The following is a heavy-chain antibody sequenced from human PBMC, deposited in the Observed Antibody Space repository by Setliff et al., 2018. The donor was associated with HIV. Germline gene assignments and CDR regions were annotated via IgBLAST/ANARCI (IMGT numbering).Heavy chain of an antibody. V-gene: IGHV4-38-2*01. D-gene: IGHD6-13*01. CDR2: IYHSGNT. CDR1: AYSISSGYY. J-gene: IGHJ6*03. Sequence: SETLSLTCAVSAYSISSGYYWGWIRQPPGKGLEWIGGIYHSGNTYYNPSLKSRVTISVDTSKNQVSLRLSSVTAADTGVYYCARHRDPPGSSSWIYYYYYMDLWG. CDR3: ARHRDPPGSSSWIYYYYYMDL.